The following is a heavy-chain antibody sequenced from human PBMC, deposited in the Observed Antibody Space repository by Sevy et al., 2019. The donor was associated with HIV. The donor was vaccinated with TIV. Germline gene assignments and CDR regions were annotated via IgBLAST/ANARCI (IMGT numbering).Heavy chain of an antibody. CDR1: GFTFSHYS. CDR2: ISSSSSYI. V-gene: IGHV3-21*01. CDR3: ARDLIPLPIIWGPFDY. D-gene: IGHD3-16*01. Sequence: GGSLRLSCAASGFTFSHYSMNWVRQAPGKGLEWVSSISSSSSYIYYADSVQGRFTISRDNAKNSLYLQMNGLRAEDTAMYYCARDLIPLPIIWGPFDYWGEGSLVPVSS. J-gene: IGHJ4*02.